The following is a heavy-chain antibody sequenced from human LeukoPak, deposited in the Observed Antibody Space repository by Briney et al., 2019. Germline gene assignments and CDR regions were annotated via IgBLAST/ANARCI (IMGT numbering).Heavy chain of an antibody. CDR1: GESISSFY. J-gene: IGHJ4*02. CDR2: IYSNGST. V-gene: IGHV4-4*07. D-gene: IGHD3-10*01. CDR3: ARDRGELYDY. Sequence: SETLSLTCSVSGESISSFYWSWIRQPAGKELEWVGRIYSNGSTSYNPSLKSRVTMSVDTSKNQFSLKLSSVTAADTAVYYCARDRGELYDYWGQGTLVTVSS.